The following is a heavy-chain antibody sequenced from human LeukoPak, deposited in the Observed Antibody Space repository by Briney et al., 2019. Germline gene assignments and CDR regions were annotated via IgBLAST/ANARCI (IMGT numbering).Heavy chain of an antibody. CDR1: GFTFSSYG. J-gene: IGHJ4*02. D-gene: IGHD2-2*01. CDR2: ISYDGSNK. V-gene: IGHV3-30*18. Sequence: GGSLRLSCAASGFTFSSYGMHWVRQAPGKGLEWVAVISYDGSNKYYADSVKGRFTISRDNSKNTLYLQMNSLRAEDTAVYYCAKEDGYQLLRGDPDYWGQGTLVTVSS. CDR3: AKEDGYQLLRGDPDY.